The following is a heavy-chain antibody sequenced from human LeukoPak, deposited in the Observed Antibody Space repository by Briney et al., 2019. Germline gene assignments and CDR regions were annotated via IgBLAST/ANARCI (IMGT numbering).Heavy chain of an antibody. J-gene: IGHJ6*02. V-gene: IGHV1-18*01. Sequence: ASVKVSCKASGYTFTSYGISWVRQAPGQGLEWMGWISAYNGNTNYAQKVQGRVTMTTDTSTSTAYMELRSLRSDDTAVYYCAREDYGSGSWPMDVWGQGTTVTVSS. CDR1: GYTFTSYG. CDR3: AREDYGSGSWPMDV. D-gene: IGHD3-10*01. CDR2: ISAYNGNT.